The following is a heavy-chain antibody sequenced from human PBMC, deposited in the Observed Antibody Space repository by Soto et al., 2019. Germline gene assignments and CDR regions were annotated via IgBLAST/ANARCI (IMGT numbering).Heavy chain of an antibody. CDR2: INRSGST. V-gene: IGHV4-34*01. Sequence: SETLSLTCAVYGGSFSGYYWSWIRQPPGKGLEWIGEINRSGSTNYNPSLKSRVTISVDTSKNQFSLKLSSVTAADTAVYYCARRRGIAAAGLNWFDPWGQGTLVTVSS. CDR3: ARRRGIAAAGLNWFDP. J-gene: IGHJ5*02. D-gene: IGHD6-13*01. CDR1: GGSFSGYY.